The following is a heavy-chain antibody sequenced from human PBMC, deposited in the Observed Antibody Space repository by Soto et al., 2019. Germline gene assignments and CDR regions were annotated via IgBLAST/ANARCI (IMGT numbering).Heavy chain of an antibody. CDR2: IIPIFGTA. J-gene: IGHJ4*02. CDR1: GGTFSSYA. D-gene: IGHD3-16*02. CDR3: AREMITFGGVIVKGSGTFDY. V-gene: IGHV1-69*06. Sequence: QVQLVQSGAEVKKPGSSVKVSCKASGGTFSSYAISWVRQAPGQGLEWMGGIIPIFGTANYAQKFRGRVTITADKSTSTAYMELSSLRSEDTAVYYCAREMITFGGVIVKGSGTFDYWGQGTLVTVSS.